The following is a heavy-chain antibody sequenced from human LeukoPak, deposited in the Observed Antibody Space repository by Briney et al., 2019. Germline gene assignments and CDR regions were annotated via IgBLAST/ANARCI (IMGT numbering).Heavy chain of an antibody. CDR2: ISYDGSHK. D-gene: IGHD6-19*01. V-gene: IGHV3-30*18. CDR1: GFTFTTYG. CDR3: AEDLGPSGRGSGWPFDN. J-gene: IGHJ4*02. Sequence: PGRSLRLSCATAGFTFTTYGIHWVRQAPGKGLQWVAVISYDGSHKYYADSVKGRFTFSRDNSKNTVYMEMRILRPEDTAVYYCAEDLGPSGRGSGWPFDNWGQGNLVTASS.